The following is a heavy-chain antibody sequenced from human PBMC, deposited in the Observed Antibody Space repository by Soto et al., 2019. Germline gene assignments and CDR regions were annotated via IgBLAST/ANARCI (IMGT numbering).Heavy chain of an antibody. Sequence: GGSLRLSCAASGFTFSSYSMNWDRQAPGKGLEWVSYISSSSSTIYYADSVKGRFTISRDNAKNSLYLQMNSLRAEDTAVYYCARDRQGYCSGGSCSTTPIHDAFDIWGQGTMVTVSS. J-gene: IGHJ3*02. CDR1: GFTFSSYS. CDR3: ARDRQGYCSGGSCSTTPIHDAFDI. D-gene: IGHD2-15*01. V-gene: IGHV3-48*01. CDR2: ISSSSSTI.